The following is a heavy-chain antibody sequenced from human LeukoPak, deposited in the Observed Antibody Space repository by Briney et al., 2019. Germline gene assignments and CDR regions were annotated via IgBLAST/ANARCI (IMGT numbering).Heavy chain of an antibody. Sequence: GGSLRLSCAASGFTVSSNYMSWVRQAPGKGLEWVSVIYSGGSTYCADSVKGRFTISRDDSKNTAYLQMNSLRAEDTAVYYCAKDLETSLFGELLSWGFDYWGQGTPVTVSS. CDR3: AKDLETSLFGELLSWGFDY. CDR1: GFTVSSNY. D-gene: IGHD3-10*02. J-gene: IGHJ4*02. V-gene: IGHV3-66*01. CDR2: IYSGGST.